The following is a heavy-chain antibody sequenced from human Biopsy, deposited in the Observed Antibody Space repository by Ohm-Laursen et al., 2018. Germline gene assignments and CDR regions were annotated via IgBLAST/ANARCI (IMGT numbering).Heavy chain of an antibody. CDR3: ASAHQYCSATTCNGGSDF. CDR2: INQDGSEK. Sequence: SLRLSCAASGFPFSNYWMTWVRQAPGKGLEWVANINQDGSEKYYVDSVKGRFTISRDNAKDSLDLQMSRLRVEDTALYYCASAHQYCSATTCNGGSDFWGQGTLVTVSS. D-gene: IGHD2-15*01. J-gene: IGHJ4*02. CDR1: GFPFSNYW. V-gene: IGHV3-7*01.